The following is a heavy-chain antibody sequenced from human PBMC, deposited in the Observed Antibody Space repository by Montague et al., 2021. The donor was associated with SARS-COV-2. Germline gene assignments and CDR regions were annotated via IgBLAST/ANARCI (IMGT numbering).Heavy chain of an antibody. CDR3: ARAHSGSWAHLDN. Sequence: SETLSLTCTVSGGSISSGTYYWGWVRQPPGKGLEWIGTINYSGKTYYNPSLKSRVTISVDTSKSQFSLKLTSVTAADTAVYYCARAHSGSWAHLDNWGQGSLVTVSS. CDR1: GGSISSGTYY. V-gene: IGHV4-39*07. CDR2: INYSGKT. J-gene: IGHJ4*02. D-gene: IGHD5-12*01.